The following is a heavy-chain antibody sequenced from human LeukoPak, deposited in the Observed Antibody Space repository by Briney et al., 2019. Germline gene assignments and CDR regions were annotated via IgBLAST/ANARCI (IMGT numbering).Heavy chain of an antibody. J-gene: IGHJ4*02. D-gene: IGHD5-18*01. V-gene: IGHV4-59*01. CDR2: IYYSGST. CDR1: GGSISSYY. Sequence: SETLSLTCTVSGGSISSYYWSWIRQPPGKGLEWIGYIYYSGSTNYNPSLMSRVTISVDTSKNQFSLKLSSVTAADTAVYYCARGGYSYGLPFDYWGQGTLVTVSS. CDR3: ARGGYSYGLPFDY.